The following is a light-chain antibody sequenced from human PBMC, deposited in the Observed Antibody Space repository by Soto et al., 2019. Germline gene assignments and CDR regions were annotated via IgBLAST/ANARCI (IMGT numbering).Light chain of an antibody. V-gene: IGLV2-14*01. CDR2: DVS. CDR1: SSDVGDYNY. J-gene: IGLJ3*02. CDR3: NSYTSSSTWV. Sequence: QSALTQPASVSGSPGQSITISCTGTSSDVGDYNYVSWYQQHPGKAPKLMIYDVSNRPSGVSNRFSGSKSGNTASLTISGLQAEDEADYYCNSYTSSSTWVFGGGTKLTVL.